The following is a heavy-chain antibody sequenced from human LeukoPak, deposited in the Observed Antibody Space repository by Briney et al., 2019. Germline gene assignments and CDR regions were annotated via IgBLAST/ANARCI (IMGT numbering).Heavy chain of an antibody. CDR1: GDSVSSNRAA. J-gene: IGHJ6*02. Sequence: SQTLSLTCAVSGDSVSSNRAAWNWIRQSPSRGLEWLGRTYYRSKWYTDYAVSVNSRITIHPDTSKNQCSLQLSSVTPEDTAVYYCARSTGIAVAGTVYYYYGMDVWGQGTTVTVSS. CDR3: ARSTGIAVAGTVYYYYGMDV. CDR2: TYYRSKWYT. D-gene: IGHD6-19*01. V-gene: IGHV6-1*01.